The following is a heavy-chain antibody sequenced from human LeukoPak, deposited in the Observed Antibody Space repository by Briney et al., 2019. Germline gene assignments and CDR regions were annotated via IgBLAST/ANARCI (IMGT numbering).Heavy chain of an antibody. CDR3: AKVFGAARHPEYFQH. CDR2: IRYDGSNK. J-gene: IGHJ1*01. D-gene: IGHD6-6*01. V-gene: IGHV3-30*02. CDR1: GFTFSSYG. Sequence: GGSPRLSCAASGFTFSSYGMHWVRQAPGKGLEWVAFIRYDGSNKYYADSVKGRFTISRDNSKNTLYLQMNSLRAEDTAVYYCAKVFGAARHPEYFQHWGQGTLVTVSS.